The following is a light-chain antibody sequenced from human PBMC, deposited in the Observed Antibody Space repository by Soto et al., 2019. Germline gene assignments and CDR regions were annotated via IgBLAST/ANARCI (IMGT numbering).Light chain of an antibody. Sequence: QSVLTQPASVSGSPGQSIAISCTGTNSDVGGYNYVSWYQQLPGKAPRLMIYYVSNRPSGVSNRFSGSKSGNTAALTISGPQAEDEADYYGSSYTGSSSYFFGTGPKVPAL. V-gene: IGLV2-14*01. CDR2: YVS. J-gene: IGLJ1*01. CDR3: SSYTGSSSYF. CDR1: NSDVGGYNY.